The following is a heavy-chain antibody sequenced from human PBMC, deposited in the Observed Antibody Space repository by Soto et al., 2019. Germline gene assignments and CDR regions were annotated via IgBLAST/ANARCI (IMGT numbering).Heavy chain of an antibody. CDR3: VRQALLRGYSYISSGWYYYDY. V-gene: IGHV1-69*13. Sequence: SVKVSCKASGGTFSRYSISWVRQAPGQRLEWMGGIITIFGTANHAQKFQGRVTITADDSTSTAYMELSSLRSEDTAVYYCVRQALLRGYSYISSGWYYYDYWGQGTPVTVSS. D-gene: IGHD5-18*01. CDR2: IITIFGTA. J-gene: IGHJ4*02. CDR1: GGTFSRYS.